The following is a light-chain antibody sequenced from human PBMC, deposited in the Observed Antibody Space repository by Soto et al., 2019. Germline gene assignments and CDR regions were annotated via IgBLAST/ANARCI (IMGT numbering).Light chain of an antibody. CDR2: GAS. Sequence: EIVLTQSPGTLSLSPGERATLSCRASQSVASNYLAWYQQKPGQTPRLLIYGASSRATGIPDRFSGSGSGTDFTLTISSLEPEDFAVYYCQQYGISPPYTFGQGTKLEIK. CDR1: QSVASNY. J-gene: IGKJ2*01. CDR3: QQYGISPPYT. V-gene: IGKV3-20*01.